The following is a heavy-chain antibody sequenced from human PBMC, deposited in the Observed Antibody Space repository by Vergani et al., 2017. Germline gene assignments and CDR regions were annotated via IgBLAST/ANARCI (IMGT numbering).Heavy chain of an antibody. CDR1: GFTVSSNY. CDR2: IYSGGST. D-gene: IGHD2-8*02. V-gene: IGHV3-53*02. Sequence: EVQLVETGGGLIQPGGSLRLSCAASGFTVSSNYMSWVRQAPGKGLEWVSVIYSGGSTYYADSVKGRFTISRDNFKNTLYLQMNSLRAEDTAVYYCARDTGDYYYYGMDVWGQGTTVTVSS. CDR3: ARDTGDYYYYGMDV. J-gene: IGHJ6*02.